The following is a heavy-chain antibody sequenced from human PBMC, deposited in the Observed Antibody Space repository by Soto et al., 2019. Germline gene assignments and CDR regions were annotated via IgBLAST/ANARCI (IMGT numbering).Heavy chain of an antibody. D-gene: IGHD3-9*01. CDR2: IYYSGST. V-gene: IGHV4-31*03. CDR3: ARGEYYDILTGSGNFDF. Sequence: PSETLSLTCTVSGGSISSGGYYWSWIRQHPGKGLEWIGYIYYSGSTYYNPSLKSRVTISVDTSKNQFSLKLSSVTAADTAVYYCARGEYYDILTGSGNFDFWGQGTLVTVSS. J-gene: IGHJ5*01. CDR1: GGSISSGGYY.